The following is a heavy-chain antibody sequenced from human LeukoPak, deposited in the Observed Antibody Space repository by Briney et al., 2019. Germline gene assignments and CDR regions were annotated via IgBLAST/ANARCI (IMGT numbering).Heavy chain of an antibody. D-gene: IGHD5-12*01. J-gene: IGHJ4*02. V-gene: IGHV3-21*01. CDR3: ARDLFHFASGYDVDY. CDR1: GFTFSRYS. Sequence: GGSLRLSCAASGFTFSRYSMDWVRQAPGKGLEWVSSISTSSNYIYYADSVKGRFTISRDNDKNSLYLQMNSLRAEDTAVYYCARDLFHFASGYDVDYWGQGTLVTVSS. CDR2: ISTSSNYI.